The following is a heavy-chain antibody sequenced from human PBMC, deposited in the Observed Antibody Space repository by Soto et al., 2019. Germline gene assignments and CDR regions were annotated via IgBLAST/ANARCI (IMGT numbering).Heavy chain of an antibody. D-gene: IGHD7-27*01. CDR3: AREGSGEGKAFDI. J-gene: IGHJ3*02. CDR2: IWYDGSNK. CDR1: GFTFSSYG. V-gene: IGHV3-33*01. Sequence: GGSLRLSCAASGFTFSSYGMHWVRQAPGKGLEWVAVIWYDGSNKYYADSVKGRFTISRDNSKNTLYLQMNSLRAEDTAVYYCAREGSGEGKAFDIWGQGTMVTVSS.